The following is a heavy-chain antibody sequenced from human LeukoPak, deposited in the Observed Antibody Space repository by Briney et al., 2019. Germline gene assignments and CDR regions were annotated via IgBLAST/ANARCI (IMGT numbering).Heavy chain of an antibody. CDR1: GYSFTNYD. V-gene: IGHV1-8*01. CDR2: MNPNSGNA. J-gene: IGHJ4*02. Sequence: ASVKVSCKASGYSFTNYDINWVRQATGQGLEWMGWMNPNSGNAGYAQKFQGRVTMTRDTSISTAYMELSSLRSEDTAVYYCARGNRIAVAGRSLYYFDYWGQGTLVTVSS. D-gene: IGHD6-19*01. CDR3: ARGNRIAVAGRSLYYFDY.